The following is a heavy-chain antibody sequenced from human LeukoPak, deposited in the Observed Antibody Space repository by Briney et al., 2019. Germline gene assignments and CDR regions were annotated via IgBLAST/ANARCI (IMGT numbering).Heavy chain of an antibody. Sequence: SETLSLTCGVSGNFISRGYYWAWIRQPPGKGLEWTGSTYNTGSTYYNPSLNSRVTMSIDTSKNQFSLKLSSVTAADTAVYYCARNTSAWSPLGETQSAPHCFDSWGQGTLVTVSS. D-gene: IGHD6-19*01. CDR3: ARNTSAWSPLGETQSAPHCFDS. J-gene: IGHJ4*02. CDR1: GNFISRGYY. V-gene: IGHV4-38-2*01. CDR2: TYNTGST.